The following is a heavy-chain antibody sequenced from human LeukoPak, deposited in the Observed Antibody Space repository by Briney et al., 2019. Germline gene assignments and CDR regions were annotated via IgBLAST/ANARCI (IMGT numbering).Heavy chain of an antibody. V-gene: IGHV4-4*07. D-gene: IGHD2-15*01. CDR1: GGSISSYY. Sequence: SETLSLTCTVSGGSISSYYWSWIRQPAGTALEWIGRIYTSGTITYNPSLKSRVTISVDTSKNHFSLKLSSVTAADTAVYYCARGTVGYCSGGSCQGWFGPWGQGTLVTVSS. CDR3: ARGTVGYCSGGSCQGWFGP. J-gene: IGHJ5*02. CDR2: IYTSGTI.